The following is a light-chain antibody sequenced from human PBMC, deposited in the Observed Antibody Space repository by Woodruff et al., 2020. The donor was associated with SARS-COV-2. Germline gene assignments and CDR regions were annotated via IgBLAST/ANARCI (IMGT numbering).Light chain of an antibody. J-gene: IGLJ3*02. CDR3: SSYTSSSRV. CDR1: VGGYNY. Sequence: VGGYNYVSWYQQHPGKAPKLMIYEVSNRPSGVSNRFSGSKSGNTASLTISGLQAEDEADYYCSSYTSSSRVFGGGTKLTVL. CDR2: EVS. V-gene: IGLV2-14*01.